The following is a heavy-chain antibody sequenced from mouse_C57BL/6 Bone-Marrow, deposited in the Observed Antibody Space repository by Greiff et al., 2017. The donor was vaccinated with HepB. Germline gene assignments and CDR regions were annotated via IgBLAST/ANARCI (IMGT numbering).Heavy chain of an antibody. D-gene: IGHD2-3*01. J-gene: IGHJ4*01. CDR3: ASDGYYLYYAMDY. CDR2: ISYDGSN. CDR1: GYSITSGYY. Sequence: DVKLQESGPGLVKPSQSLSLTCSVTGYSITSGYYWNWIRQFPGNKLEWMGYISYDGSNNYNPSLKNRISITRDTSKNQFFLKLNSVTTEDTATYYCASDGYYLYYAMDYWGQGTSVTVSS. V-gene: IGHV3-6*01.